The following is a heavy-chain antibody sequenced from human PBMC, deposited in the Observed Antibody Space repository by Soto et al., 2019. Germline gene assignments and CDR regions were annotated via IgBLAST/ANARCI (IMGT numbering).Heavy chain of an antibody. Sequence: EVQLLESGGGLVQPGGSLRLSCAASGFTFSSYAMHWVRQAPGKGLEWVSVISCSGGSTYYADSVKGRFTISRDNSKNTLYLQMNRLRAGNADVYYCAKGTACLRHPLGYFDYWGQGTLVTVSS. J-gene: IGHJ4*02. D-gene: IGHD2-21*02. CDR1: GFTFSSYA. CDR3: AKGTACLRHPLGYFDY. CDR2: ISCSGGST. V-gene: IGHV3-23*01.